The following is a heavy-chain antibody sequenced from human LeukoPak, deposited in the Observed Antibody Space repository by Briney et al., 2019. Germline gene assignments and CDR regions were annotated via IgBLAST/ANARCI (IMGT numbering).Heavy chain of an antibody. CDR2: INPSGGST. V-gene: IGHV1-46*01. J-gene: IGHJ3*02. D-gene: IGHD3-9*01. Sequence: ASVMVSCKASGYTFTSYYMHWVRQAPGQGLEWMGIINPSGGSTSYAQKFQGRVTMTRDTSTSTAYMELRSLRSDDTAVYYCARVKLYYDILTGYYHADAFDIWGQGTMVTVSS. CDR1: GYTFTSYY. CDR3: ARVKLYYDILTGYYHADAFDI.